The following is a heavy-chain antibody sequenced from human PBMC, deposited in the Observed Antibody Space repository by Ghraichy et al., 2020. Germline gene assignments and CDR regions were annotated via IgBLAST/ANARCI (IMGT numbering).Heavy chain of an antibody. V-gene: IGHV3-21*01. D-gene: IGHD5-18*01. CDR2: ISSGSTYI. J-gene: IGHJ4*02. CDR3: ARDTAMWQGGFVY. Sequence: GGSLRLSCAASGFTFSSYSMNWVRQAPGKGLEWVSSISSGSTYIYYADSVKGRFTISRDNAKNSLYLQMSSLRAEDTAVYYCARDTAMWQGGFVYWGQGTLVTVSS. CDR1: GFTFSSYS.